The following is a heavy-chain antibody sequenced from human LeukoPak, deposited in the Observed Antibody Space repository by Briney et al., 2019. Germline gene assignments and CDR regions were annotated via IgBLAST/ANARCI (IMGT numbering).Heavy chain of an antibody. D-gene: IGHD5-12*01. CDR2: ISGSGGST. V-gene: IGHV3-23*01. CDR3: AKDMEDIVATDRVDY. CDR1: GFTFSSYA. Sequence: PGGSLRLSCAASGFTFSSYAMSWVRQAPGKGLEWVSAISGSGGSTYYADSVKSRFTISRDNSKNTLYLQMNSLRAEDTAVYYCAKDMEDIVATDRVDYWGQGTLVTVSS. J-gene: IGHJ4*02.